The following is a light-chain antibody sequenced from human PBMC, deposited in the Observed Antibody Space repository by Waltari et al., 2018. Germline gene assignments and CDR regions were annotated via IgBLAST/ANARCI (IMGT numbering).Light chain of an antibody. V-gene: IGKV3-11*01. Sequence: SPGERATLSCRATESLSNYSIWYQQKPGQAPRLLIYDASNRATGIPARFSGSGSGTDFTLTISSLEPEDFAVYYCQQRKKWPLTFGGGTKVEIK. CDR2: DAS. CDR1: ESLSNY. CDR3: QQRKKWPLT. J-gene: IGKJ4*01.